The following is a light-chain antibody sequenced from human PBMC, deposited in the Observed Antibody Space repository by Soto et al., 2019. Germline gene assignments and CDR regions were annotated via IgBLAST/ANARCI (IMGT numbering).Light chain of an antibody. J-gene: IGLJ3*02. CDR1: SSDVGAYKY. CDR3: TSYVGNDIWV. V-gene: IGLV2-8*01. Sequence: QSVLTQPPSASGSPGQSVTISCTGTSSDVGAYKYVSWYQPYPGKAPKLMIYEVTKRPSGVPDRFSGSKSGNTASLTVSGLQAEDEADYYCTSYVGNDIWVFGGGTKLPVL. CDR2: EVT.